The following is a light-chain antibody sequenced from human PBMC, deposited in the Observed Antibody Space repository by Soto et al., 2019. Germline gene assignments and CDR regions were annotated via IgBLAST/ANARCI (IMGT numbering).Light chain of an antibody. CDR3: GAWDRSLSVYV. J-gene: IGLJ1*01. V-gene: IGLV1-51*01. Sequence: QLPSVSAAPGQEVTISCSGSISNIGDNSVSWYQQLPGTAPKLLLYDSNKRPSGIPARFSGSKSGTSATLGITGLQTGDEADYYCGAWDRSLSVYVFGSGTKVTVL. CDR2: DSN. CDR1: ISNIGDNS.